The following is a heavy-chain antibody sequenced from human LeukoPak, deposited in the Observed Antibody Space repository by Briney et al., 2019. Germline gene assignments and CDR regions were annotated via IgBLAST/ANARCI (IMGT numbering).Heavy chain of an antibody. J-gene: IGHJ4*02. Sequence: ASVSVSCTASGYTFTRYYMHGVRQAPGQGGEGMGIINRSGDSTSYAQNFQGRVTMTTDTSTTTVYLELSSLRSEDTAVYYCARANSRGSYGYWGQGTLVTVSS. CDR2: INRSGDST. D-gene: IGHD6-19*01. V-gene: IGHV1-46*01. CDR3: ARANSRGSYGY. CDR1: GYTFTRYY.